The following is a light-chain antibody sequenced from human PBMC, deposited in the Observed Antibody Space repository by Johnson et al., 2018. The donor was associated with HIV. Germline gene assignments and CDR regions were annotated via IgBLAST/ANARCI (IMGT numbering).Light chain of an antibody. V-gene: IGLV1-51*01. J-gene: IGLJ1*01. CDR1: SSNIGNNY. Sequence: QSVLTQPPSVSAAPGQKVTISCSGSSSNIGNNYVSWYQQLPGAAPKVLIYDNNKRPSGIPDRFSGSKSGTSATLGITGLQTGDEADYYCGTWDSSLSAYVFGTGTTVTVL. CDR3: GTWDSSLSAYV. CDR2: DNN.